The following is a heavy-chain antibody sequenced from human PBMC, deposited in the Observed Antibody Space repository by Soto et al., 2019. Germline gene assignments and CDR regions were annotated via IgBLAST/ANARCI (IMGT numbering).Heavy chain of an antibody. Sequence: SVKVSCKASGYTFTGYYMHWVRQAPGQGLEWMGWINLNSGGTNYAQKFKGRVTMTRDTSISTAYMELSRLRSDDTAVYYCARDYCTSTRCYIDYWGQGTLVTVSS. J-gene: IGHJ4*02. CDR2: INLNSGGT. CDR3: ARDYCTSTRCYIDY. V-gene: IGHV1-2*02. CDR1: GYTFTGYY. D-gene: IGHD2-2*02.